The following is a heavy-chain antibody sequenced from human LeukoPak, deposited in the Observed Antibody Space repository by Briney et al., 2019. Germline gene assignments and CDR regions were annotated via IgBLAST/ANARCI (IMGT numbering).Heavy chain of an antibody. V-gene: IGHV1-69*06. CDR1: VGTFTSYG. J-gene: IGHJ4*02. Sequence: GSSVKVSFRSSVGTFTSYGISWVRQAPGQGLEWMGGIIPIFGTANYAHKFQGRVTITADKSTSTAYMELSSLRSEDTAVYYCARGGGSGSYRWGFDYWGQGTLVTVSS. CDR2: IIPIFGTA. D-gene: IGHD3-10*01. CDR3: ARGGGSGSYRWGFDY.